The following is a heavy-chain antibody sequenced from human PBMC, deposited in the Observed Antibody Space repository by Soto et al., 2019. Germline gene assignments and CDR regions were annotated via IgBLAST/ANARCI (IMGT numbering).Heavy chain of an antibody. Sequence: GGSLRLSCAASGFTFGRYGMHWVRQAPGKGLEWVAVIWYDGSNKYYADSVKGRFTISRDNSKNTLYLQMNSLRAEDTAVYYCARETIAARHSYYYYYMDVWGKGTTVTVSS. CDR2: IWYDGSNK. CDR1: GFTFGRYG. J-gene: IGHJ6*03. CDR3: ARETIAARHSYYYYYMDV. V-gene: IGHV3-33*01. D-gene: IGHD6-6*01.